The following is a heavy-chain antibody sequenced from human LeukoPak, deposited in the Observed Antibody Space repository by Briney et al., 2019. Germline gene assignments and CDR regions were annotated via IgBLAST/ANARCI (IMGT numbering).Heavy chain of an antibody. CDR2: ISSSSTSI. CDR1: GFTFSSYS. CDR3: VRDAGTFNY. J-gene: IGHJ4*02. Sequence: GGSLRLSCAASGFTFSSYSMNWVRQAPGTGLEWVSYISSSSTSIYYADSVKGRFTISRDNAKNSLSLQMNSLRAEDTAVYYCVRDAGTFNYWGQGTLVTVSS. D-gene: IGHD1-26*01. V-gene: IGHV3-48*01.